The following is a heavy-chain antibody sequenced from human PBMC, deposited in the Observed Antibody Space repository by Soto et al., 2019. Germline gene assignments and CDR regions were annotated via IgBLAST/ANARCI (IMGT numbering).Heavy chain of an antibody. D-gene: IGHD2-2*01. V-gene: IGHV3-33*01. CDR1: GFTFRSYV. J-gene: IGHJ6*02. Sequence: GGSLRLSCAASGFTFRSYVTHWVRQAPGKGLEWVALIWFDGSKKYYVDSVKGRFAVSRDNSKNTLYLQMNSLRVEDTAVYYCARDRLVPYGYGMDVWGQGTTVTVSS. CDR3: ARDRLVPYGYGMDV. CDR2: IWFDGSKK.